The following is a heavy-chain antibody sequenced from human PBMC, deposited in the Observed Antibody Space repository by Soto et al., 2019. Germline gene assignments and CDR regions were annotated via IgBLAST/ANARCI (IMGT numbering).Heavy chain of an antibody. CDR3: ASPKIAFYNWFDP. J-gene: IGHJ5*02. V-gene: IGHV4-39*01. CDR2: IYYSGST. D-gene: IGHD3-3*02. Sequence: QLQLQESGPGLVKPSETLSLTCTVSGGFIITSSYYWGWIRQPPGKGLEWIGRIYYSGSTYYNPSLKSRVTISVDTSKTQFFMKLSSVTAAATAVYYCASPKIAFYNWFDPWGQGTLVTVSS. CDR1: GGFIITSSYY.